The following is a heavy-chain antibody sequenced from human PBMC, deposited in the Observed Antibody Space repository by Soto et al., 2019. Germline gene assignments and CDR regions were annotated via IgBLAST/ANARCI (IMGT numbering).Heavy chain of an antibody. CDR1: GYTFTYRY. CDR3: ARSEGDLDAFDI. V-gene: IGHV1-45*02. Sequence: GASVKVSCKASGYTFTYRYLHWVRQAPGQALEWMGWITPFNGNTNYAQKFQDRVTITRDRSMSTAYMELSSLRSEDTAMYYCARSEGDLDAFDIWGQGTMVTVSS. D-gene: IGHD2-21*02. J-gene: IGHJ3*02. CDR2: ITPFNGNT.